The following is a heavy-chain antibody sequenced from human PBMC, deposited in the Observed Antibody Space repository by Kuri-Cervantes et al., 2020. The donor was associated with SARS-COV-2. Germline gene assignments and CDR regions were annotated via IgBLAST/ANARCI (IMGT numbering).Heavy chain of an antibody. Sequence: SETLSLTCTVSGGSISSSSYYWGWLRQPPGKGLEWIGSSYYSGSTYYNPSLKSRVTISVDTSKNQFSLKLSSVTAADTAVYYCARVLNSGSYPYRGNWFDPWGQGTLVTVSS. CDR3: ARVLNSGSYPYRGNWFDP. CDR1: GGSISSSSYY. V-gene: IGHV4-39*07. CDR2: SYYSGST. D-gene: IGHD3-10*01. J-gene: IGHJ5*02.